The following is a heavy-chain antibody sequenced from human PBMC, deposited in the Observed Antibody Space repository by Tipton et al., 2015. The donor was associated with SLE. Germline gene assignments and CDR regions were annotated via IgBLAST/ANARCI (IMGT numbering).Heavy chain of an antibody. CDR3: ARSMRVGSEDY. J-gene: IGHJ4*02. V-gene: IGHV4-59*11. CDR1: GGPISSHY. D-gene: IGHD6-19*01. CDR2: IYYSGST. Sequence: LSLTCTVSGGPISSHYWGWILQPPGKGLEWIGYIYYSGSTNYNPSLKSRVTISVDTSKNQFSLKLSSVTAADTAVYYCARSMRVGSEDYWGQGTLVTVSS.